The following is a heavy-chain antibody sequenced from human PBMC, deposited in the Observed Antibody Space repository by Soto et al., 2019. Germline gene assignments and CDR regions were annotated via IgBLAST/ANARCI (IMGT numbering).Heavy chain of an antibody. CDR2: IYYSGST. J-gene: IGHJ6*02. CDR3: DGPHHDEMYG. CDR1: GDYTRRCY. V-gene: IGHV4-59*01. Sequence: SGDYTRRCYGIWCRQRQEKGIEWVGYIYYSGSTNYNPSLKSRVTISVDTSKNQFSLRLSSVTATDTAVYYCDGPHHDEMYGCDQGDAVTVS. D-gene: IGHD1-1*01.